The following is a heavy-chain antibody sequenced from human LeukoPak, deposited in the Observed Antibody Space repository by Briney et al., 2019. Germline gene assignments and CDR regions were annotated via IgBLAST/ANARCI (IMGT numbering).Heavy chain of an antibody. V-gene: IGHV3-7*01. D-gene: IGHD2-2*01. CDR3: ARDPPAVHFDY. J-gene: IGHJ4*02. CDR1: GFTFSTYW. CDR2: IKQDGSEK. Sequence: GGSLRLSCAASGFTFSTYWMTWVRQAPGKGLEWVANIKQDGSEKYYVDSVKGRFTISRDNAKNSLYLHMNSLRAEDTAVYYCARDPPAVHFDYWGQGTLVTVSS.